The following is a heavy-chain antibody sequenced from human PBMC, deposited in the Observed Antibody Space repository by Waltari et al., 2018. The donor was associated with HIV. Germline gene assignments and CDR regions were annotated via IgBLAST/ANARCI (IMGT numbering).Heavy chain of an antibody. J-gene: IGHJ3*02. Sequence: QVQVQESGPGLVKPSGTLSLTCAVSGGPITNNNWWTWVRQSPGKGLEWIGEIHHTGSTNYKPSLKNRVSILVDKSKNQFSLKLNSVTAADTAIYYCVRAEETDGAFDIWGQGTMVTVSS. CDR2: IHHTGST. V-gene: IGHV4-4*02. CDR1: GGPITNNNW. CDR3: VRAEETDGAFDI.